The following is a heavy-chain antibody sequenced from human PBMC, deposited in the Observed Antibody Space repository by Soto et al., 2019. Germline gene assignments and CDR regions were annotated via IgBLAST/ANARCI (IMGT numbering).Heavy chain of an antibody. V-gene: IGHV4-61*01. CDR2: IYYNGFT. CDR3: ARGVDEYSGYQPGY. CDR1: GGSVSSGTYY. Sequence: SETLSLTCTVSGGSVSSGTYYWSWIRQPPGKGLEWIVYIYYNGFTKYNPSLKSRVTISLDTSKNQFSLRLSSVTAADTAIYYCARGVDEYSGYQPGYWGQGTLVTVSS. J-gene: IGHJ4*02. D-gene: IGHD5-12*01.